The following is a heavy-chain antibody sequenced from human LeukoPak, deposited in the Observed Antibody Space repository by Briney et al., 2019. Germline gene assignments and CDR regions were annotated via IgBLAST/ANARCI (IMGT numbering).Heavy chain of an antibody. V-gene: IGHV1-8*01. CDR1: GYTFTSYD. CDR3: ARGPYYYDSSGSPRWFDP. CDR2: MNPNSGNT. J-gene: IGHJ5*02. Sequence: ASVKVSCRASGYTFTSYDINWVRRATGQGPEWMGWMNPNSGNTGYAQKFQGRVTMTRNTSISTAYMELSSLRSEDTAVYYCARGPYYYDSSGSPRWFDPWGQGTLVTVSS. D-gene: IGHD3-22*01.